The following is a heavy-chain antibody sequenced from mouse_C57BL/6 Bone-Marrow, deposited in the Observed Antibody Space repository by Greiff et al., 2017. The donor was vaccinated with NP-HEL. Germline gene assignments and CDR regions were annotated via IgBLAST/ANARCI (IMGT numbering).Heavy chain of an antibody. D-gene: IGHD1-1*01. V-gene: IGHV1-76*01. CDR3: ARRGIYYGSSFDD. J-gene: IGHJ2*01. Sequence: VQLQQSGAELVRPGASVKLSCKASGYTFTDYYINWVKQRPGQGLEWIARIYPGSGNTYYNEKFKGKATLTAEKSSSTAYMQLSSLASEDSAVYFCARRGIYYGSSFDDWGQGTTLTVSS. CDR1: GYTFTDYY. CDR2: IYPGSGNT.